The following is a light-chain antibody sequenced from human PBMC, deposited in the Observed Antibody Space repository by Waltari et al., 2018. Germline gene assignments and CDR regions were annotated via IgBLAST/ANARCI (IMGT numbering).Light chain of an antibody. CDR2: GAS. J-gene: IGKJ3*01. CDR3: QQAYNTPVT. CDR1: QTINNF. V-gene: IGKV1-39*01. Sequence: DIQMTQSPSSLSASVGDRVAITCRASQTINNFLNWYQKKPGKAPKLLIYGASTLHNGVPSRFSGSASGTDFTLIISSLQSEDFATYYCQQAYNTPVTFGPGTKVDIK.